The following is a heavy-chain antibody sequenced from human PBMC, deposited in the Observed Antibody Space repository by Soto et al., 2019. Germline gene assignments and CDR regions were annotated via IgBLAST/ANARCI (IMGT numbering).Heavy chain of an antibody. CDR1: GFTFGDYA. V-gene: IGHV3-49*04. J-gene: IGHJ6*02. Sequence: PGGSLRLSCTTSGFTFGDYALSWVRQAPGKGLEWVGFIRRNAYGGTTDYAASVKGRFTISRDDSKSIAYLQMNSLRDEDTAVYYCVRESLTVTQRVGFYYGMDVWGQGTRVTVSS. CDR3: VRESLTVTQRVGFYYGMDV. CDR2: IRRNAYGGTT. D-gene: IGHD4-4*01.